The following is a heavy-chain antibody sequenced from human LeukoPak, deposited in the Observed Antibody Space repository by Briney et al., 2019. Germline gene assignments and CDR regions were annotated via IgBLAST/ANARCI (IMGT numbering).Heavy chain of an antibody. V-gene: IGHV4-61*01. Sequence: PSETLSLTCTVSGDSVTNNNHFWSWLRQPPGKGLEWIAYIFYTGSTNYNPSLKSRVTISVDTSKNQFSLKLISVTAADTAVYYCARDYTVSRYYYFYGMDVWGQGTTVTVSS. CDR1: GDSVTNNNHF. CDR2: IFYTGST. D-gene: IGHD3-16*01. CDR3: ARDYTVSRYYYFYGMDV. J-gene: IGHJ6*02.